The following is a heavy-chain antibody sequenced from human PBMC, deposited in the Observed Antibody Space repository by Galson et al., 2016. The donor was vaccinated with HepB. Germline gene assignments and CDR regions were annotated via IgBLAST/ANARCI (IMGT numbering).Heavy chain of an antibody. CDR3: AKEGGEQWLVNFDY. CDR2: ISYDGRKT. CDR1: GFTFTYYA. J-gene: IGHJ4*02. Sequence: SLRLSCAASGFTFTYYAIHWVRQAPGKGLEWVASISYDGRKTYYADSVKGRFTISRDNSKNMLYLQMNSLRTEDTAVYYCAKEGGEQWLVNFDYWGQGTLVTVSS. V-gene: IGHV3-30*04. D-gene: IGHD6-19*01.